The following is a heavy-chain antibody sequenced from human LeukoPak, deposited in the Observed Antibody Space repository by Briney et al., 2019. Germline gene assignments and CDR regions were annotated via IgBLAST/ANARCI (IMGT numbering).Heavy chain of an antibody. Sequence: GGSLRLACAASGFTFSSYWMTWVRHLPGKGLEWVAKIKQDGSEKYYVDSVKGRFTISRDNAKNSLYLQMNSLRAEDTAVYYCARAVFWSGYLNWGQGTLVTVSS. J-gene: IGHJ4*02. CDR1: GFTFSSYW. CDR2: IKQDGSEK. V-gene: IGHV3-7*01. CDR3: ARAVFWSGYLN. D-gene: IGHD3-3*01.